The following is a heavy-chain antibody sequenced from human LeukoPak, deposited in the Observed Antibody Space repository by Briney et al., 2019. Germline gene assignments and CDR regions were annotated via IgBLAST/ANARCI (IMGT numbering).Heavy chain of an antibody. V-gene: IGHV3-23*01. CDR1: GFTVSSNY. CDR3: AKAYTEPYDILTGYYPDFYFDY. J-gene: IGHJ4*02. Sequence: GGSLRLSCAASGFTVSSNYMSWVRQAPGKGLEWVSAISGSGGSTYYADSVKGRFTISRDNSKNTLYLQMNSLRAEDTAVYYCAKAYTEPYDILTGYYPDFYFDYWGQGTLVTVSS. D-gene: IGHD3-9*01. CDR2: ISGSGGST.